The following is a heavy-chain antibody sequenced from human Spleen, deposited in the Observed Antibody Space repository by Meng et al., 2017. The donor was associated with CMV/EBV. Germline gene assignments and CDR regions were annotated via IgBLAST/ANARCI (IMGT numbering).Heavy chain of an antibody. D-gene: IGHD3-16*01. Sequence: GESLKISCAASGFTFSNYAMSWVRQASGKGLEWVGRIRSKANNYATAYAASVKGRFTISRDDSENTAYLQMNSLKTEDTAVYYCARDRVRGSPSPPCVWFDPWGQGTLVTVSS. CDR2: IRSKANNYAT. CDR3: ARDRVRGSPSPPCVWFDP. V-gene: IGHV3-73*01. CDR1: GFTFSNYA. J-gene: IGHJ5*02.